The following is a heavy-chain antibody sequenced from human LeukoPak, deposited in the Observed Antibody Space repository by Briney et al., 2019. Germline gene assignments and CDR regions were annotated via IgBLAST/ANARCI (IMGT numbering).Heavy chain of an antibody. J-gene: IGHJ4*02. V-gene: IGHV1-2*02. CDR1: GGTFSSYA. CDR2: INPNSGGT. Sequence: RASLTVSCKASGGTFSSYAISWVRQAPGQGLEWMGWINPNSGGTNYAQKLQGRVTMTRDTSISTAYMELSRLRSDDTAVYYCARVRRYCSGGSCSGLGYWGQGTLVTVSS. CDR3: ARVRRYCSGGSCSGLGY. D-gene: IGHD2-15*01.